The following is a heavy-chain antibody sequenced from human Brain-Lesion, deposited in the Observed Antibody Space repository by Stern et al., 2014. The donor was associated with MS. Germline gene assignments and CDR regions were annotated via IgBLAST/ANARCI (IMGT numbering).Heavy chain of an antibody. D-gene: IGHD1-26*01. CDR3: ATLSPGAGGNYYRHFDY. Sequence: MQLVESGAEVKKPGASVKVSCKVSGYTLTELSMNWVRQAPRKGLEWMGGLDPEDGETIYAHKIKGRVTMTEDTSTDTAYMELSSLRSEDTAVYYCATLSPGAGGNYYRHFDYWGQGTLVTVSS. CDR2: LDPEDGET. CDR1: GYTLTELS. J-gene: IGHJ4*02. V-gene: IGHV1-24*01.